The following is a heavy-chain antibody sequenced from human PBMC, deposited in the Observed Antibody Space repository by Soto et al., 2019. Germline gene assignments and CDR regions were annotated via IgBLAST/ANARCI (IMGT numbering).Heavy chain of an antibody. CDR3: ASRGKVLAAHNPFNYYYYGMDV. CDR2: MNPNSGNT. D-gene: IGHD3-10*01. Sequence: ASVKVSCKASGYTFTSYDINWVRQATGQGLEWMGWMNPNSGNTGYAQKFQGRVTMTRNTSISTAYMELSSLRSEDTAVYYCASRGKVLAAHNPFNYYYYGMDVWGQGTTVTVAS. V-gene: IGHV1-8*01. CDR1: GYTFTSYD. J-gene: IGHJ6*02.